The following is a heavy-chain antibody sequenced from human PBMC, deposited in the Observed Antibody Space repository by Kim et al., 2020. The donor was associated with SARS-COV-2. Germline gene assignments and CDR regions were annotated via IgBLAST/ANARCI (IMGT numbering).Heavy chain of an antibody. Sequence: GGSLRLSCAASGFTFSNYWMHWVRQAPGKGLVWVSRVNSDGSSTSYADSVKGRFTISRDNAKHTLSLQMNSLRVEDTAVYHCARVPYDYSWGSYRGMDVWGQGTTVTVSS. J-gene: IGHJ6*02. CDR1: GFTFSNYW. D-gene: IGHD3-16*02. CDR3: ARVPYDYSWGSYRGMDV. CDR2: VNSDGSST. V-gene: IGHV3-74*01.